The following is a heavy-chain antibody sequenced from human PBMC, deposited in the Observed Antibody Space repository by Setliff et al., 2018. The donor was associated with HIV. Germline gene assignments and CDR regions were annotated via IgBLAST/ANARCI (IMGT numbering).Heavy chain of an antibody. CDR3: ARDGAAVGGTHGLDS. CDR2: GHHSGTF. Sequence: SETLSLTCTVSDGPINNYWWNWIRQSPGKGLEWIGFGHHSGTFSYNPSLNSRFTISIDTSKNQFSLKVTSLSAADTAVYYCARDGAAVGGTHGLDSWGQGTLVTVSS. CDR1: DGPINNYW. D-gene: IGHD6-19*01. V-gene: IGHV4-59*12. J-gene: IGHJ4*02.